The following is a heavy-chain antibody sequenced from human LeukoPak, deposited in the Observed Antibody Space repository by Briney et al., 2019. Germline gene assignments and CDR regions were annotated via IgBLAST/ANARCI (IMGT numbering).Heavy chain of an antibody. CDR2: MNPNSGNT. Sequence: GASVKVSCKASGYTFTSYDINWVRQATGRGLEWMGWMNPNSGNTGYAQKFQGRVTMARNTSISTAYMELSSLRSEDTAVYYCARVRAARPPHYWGQGTLVTVSS. J-gene: IGHJ4*02. D-gene: IGHD6-6*01. CDR3: ARVRAARPPHY. V-gene: IGHV1-8*01. CDR1: GYTFTSYD.